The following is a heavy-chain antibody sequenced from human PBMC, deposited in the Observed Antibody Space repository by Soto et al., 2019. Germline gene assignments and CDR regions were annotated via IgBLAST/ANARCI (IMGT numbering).Heavy chain of an antibody. CDR2: ISYDGSNK. D-gene: IGHD5-18*01. CDR3: ANRGVDTAMNYYYMDV. Sequence: GGSLRLSCAASGFTFSSYGMHWVRQAPGKGLEWVAVISYDGSNKYYADSVKGRFTISRDNSKNTLYLQMNSLRAEDTAVHYCANRGVDTAMNYYYMDVWGKGTTVTVSS. V-gene: IGHV3-30*18. J-gene: IGHJ6*03. CDR1: GFTFSSYG.